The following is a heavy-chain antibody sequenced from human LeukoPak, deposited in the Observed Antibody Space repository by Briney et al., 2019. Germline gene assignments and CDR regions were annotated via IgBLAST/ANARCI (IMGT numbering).Heavy chain of an antibody. CDR3: AGDGDIDDENPGMDV. V-gene: IGHV3-48*03. D-gene: IGHD5-12*01. CDR1: GFTFSSYE. CDR2: ISSSGSTI. J-gene: IGHJ6*02. Sequence: GGSLRLSCAASGFTFSSYEMNWVRQAPGKGLEWVSYISSSGSTIYYADSVKGRFTISRDNAKNSLYLQMNSLRAEDTAVYYCAGDGDIDDENPGMDVWGQGTTVTVSS.